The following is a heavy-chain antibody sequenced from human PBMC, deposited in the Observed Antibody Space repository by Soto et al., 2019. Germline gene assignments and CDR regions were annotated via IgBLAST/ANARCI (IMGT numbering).Heavy chain of an antibody. J-gene: IGHJ6*03. CDR1: GFTFSSYW. Sequence: GGSLRLSCAASGFTFSSYWMNWVRQAPGKGLEWVANIKQDGSEKYYVDSVKGRFTISRDNAKNSLYLQMNSLRAEDTAVYYCARDDRTSILRGGGHLRRYYYMDVWGKGTTVTVSS. CDR3: ARDDRTSILRGGGHLRRYYYMDV. CDR2: IKQDGSEK. D-gene: IGHD3-10*01. V-gene: IGHV3-7*01.